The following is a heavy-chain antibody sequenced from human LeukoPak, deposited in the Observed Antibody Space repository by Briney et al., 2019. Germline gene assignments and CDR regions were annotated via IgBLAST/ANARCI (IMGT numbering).Heavy chain of an antibody. J-gene: IGHJ4*02. Sequence: PGGSLRLSCAASRFSFSRFGMNWVRQAPGKGLEWISHISSTSGAVYYADSVKGRFTISRDNAKNSPYLQMSSLRNEDTAIYYCAQKGGTDHWGQGTLVTVSS. V-gene: IGHV3-48*02. CDR1: RFSFSRFG. D-gene: IGHD2-15*01. CDR3: AQKGGTDH. CDR2: ISSTSGAV.